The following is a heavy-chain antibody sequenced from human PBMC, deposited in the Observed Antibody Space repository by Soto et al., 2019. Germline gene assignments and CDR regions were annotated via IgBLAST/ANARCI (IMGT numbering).Heavy chain of an antibody. CDR3: ARARPGAAVFDY. Sequence: SETLSLTCTVSGGSISSYYWSGIRQPPGKGLEWIGYIYYSGSTNYNPSLKSRVTISVDTSKNQFSLKLSSVTAADTAVYYCARARPGAAVFDYWGQGTLVTVS. CDR1: GGSISSYY. V-gene: IGHV4-59*01. J-gene: IGHJ4*02. D-gene: IGHD1-26*01. CDR2: IYYSGST.